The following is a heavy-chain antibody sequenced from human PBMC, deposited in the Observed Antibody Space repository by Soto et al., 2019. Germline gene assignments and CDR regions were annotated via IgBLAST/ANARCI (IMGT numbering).Heavy chain of an antibody. V-gene: IGHV1-18*04. CDR2: ISAYNGNT. D-gene: IGHD3-22*01. Sequence: ASVKVSCKASGYTFTSYGISWVRQAPGQGLEWMGWISAYNGNTNYAQKLQGRVTMTTDISTSTAYMELRSLRSDDTAVYYCARNDDTPYYYYGMDVWGQGTTVTVSS. CDR3: ARNDDTPYYYYGMDV. J-gene: IGHJ6*02. CDR1: GYTFTSYG.